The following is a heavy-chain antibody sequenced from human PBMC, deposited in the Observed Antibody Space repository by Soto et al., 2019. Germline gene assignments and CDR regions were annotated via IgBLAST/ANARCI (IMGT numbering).Heavy chain of an antibody. Sequence: PGGSLRLSCAASGFTFSSYCMSWVRQAPGKGLEWVSVIYSGGSTYYADSVKGRFTISRDNSKNTLYLQMNSLRAEDTAVYYCARLGNYYGMDVWGQGTTVTVSS. V-gene: IGHV3-53*01. CDR1: GFTFSSYC. CDR3: ARLGNYYGMDV. CDR2: IYSGGST. J-gene: IGHJ6*02.